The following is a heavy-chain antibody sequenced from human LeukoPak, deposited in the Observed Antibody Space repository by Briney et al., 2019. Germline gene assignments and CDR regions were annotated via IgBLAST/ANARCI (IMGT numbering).Heavy chain of an antibody. CDR1: GFTFSSYA. J-gene: IGHJ6*03. V-gene: IGHV3-23*01. CDR3: AKDPNPYYSYYYMDV. D-gene: IGHD1-14*01. Sequence: GESLKISCAASGFTFSSYAMSWVRQAPGKGLEWVSAISGSGGSTYYADSVKGRFTISRDNSKNTLYLQMNSLRAEDTAVYYCAKDPNPYYSYYYMDVWGKGTTVTVSS. CDR2: ISGSGGST.